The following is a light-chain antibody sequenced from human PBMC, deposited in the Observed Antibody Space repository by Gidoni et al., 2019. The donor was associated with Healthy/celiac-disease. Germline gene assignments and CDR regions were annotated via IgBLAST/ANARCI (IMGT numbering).Light chain of an antibody. Sequence: QSALTQPASVSGSPGQSITISCTGTSSDVGGYNYVSWYQQHPGKAPKLMIYDVSNRPSEVSNRFSGSKSGNTASLTIFGLQAEDEADYYCSSYTSSSTLVVFGGGTKLTVL. J-gene: IGLJ2*01. CDR1: SSDVGGYNY. CDR2: DVS. CDR3: SSYTSSSTLVV. V-gene: IGLV2-14*03.